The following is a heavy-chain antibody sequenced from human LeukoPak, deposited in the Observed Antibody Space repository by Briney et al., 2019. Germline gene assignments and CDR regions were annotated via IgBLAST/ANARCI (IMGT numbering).Heavy chain of an antibody. CDR2: IYYSGST. J-gene: IGHJ5*02. Sequence: SETLSLTCTVSGGSISSSSYYWGWLRQPPGKGLEWIGSIYYSGSTYYNPSLKSRVTISVDTSKNQFSLKLSSVTAADTAVFYCARLDNWNKWFDPWGQGTLVTVSS. CDR3: ARLDNWNKWFDP. CDR1: GGSISSSSYY. D-gene: IGHD1-1*01. V-gene: IGHV4-39*07.